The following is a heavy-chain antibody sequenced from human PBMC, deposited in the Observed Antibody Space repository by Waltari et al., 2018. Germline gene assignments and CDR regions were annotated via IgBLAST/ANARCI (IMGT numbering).Heavy chain of an antibody. CDR2: ISSSGGHK. CDR3: ATSEYQLVLVDEY. J-gene: IGHJ4*02. Sequence: EVQLVESGGGLVKPGGSLRLPFVASEFPVGSYSMNWVRQAPGKGLEWVSSISSSGGHKFYAASMEGRFTISRDNAKNSLYLQMNSLRAEDTAVYYCATSEYQLVLVDEYWGQGTLVTVSS. V-gene: IGHV3-21*01. D-gene: IGHD2-2*01. CDR1: EFPVGSYS.